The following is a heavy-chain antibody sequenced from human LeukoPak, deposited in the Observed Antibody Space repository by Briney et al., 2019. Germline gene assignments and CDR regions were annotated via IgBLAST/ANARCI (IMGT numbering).Heavy chain of an antibody. V-gene: IGHV3-30*04. D-gene: IGHD1-26*01. J-gene: IGHJ4*02. CDR3: ARESVGATN. CDR1: GFTFSSYA. Sequence: GRSLRLSCAASGFTFSSYAMHWVRQAPGKGLERVAVVSYDGSNKYYADSVKGRFTISRDNSKNTLYLQMNSLRAEDTAVYYCARESVGATNWGQGTLVTVSS. CDR2: VSYDGSNK.